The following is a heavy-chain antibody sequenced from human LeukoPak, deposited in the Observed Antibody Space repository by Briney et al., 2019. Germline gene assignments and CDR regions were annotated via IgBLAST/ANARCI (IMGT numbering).Heavy chain of an antibody. CDR3: VRLRYFGGFDY. V-gene: IGHV4-34*01. Sequence: SETLSLTCAVYGGSFSGYYWSWIRQPPGKGLEWIGEINHSGGTNYNPSLKSRVTISVDTSKNQFSLKLSSVTAADTAVYYCVRLRYFGGFDYWGQGTLVTVSS. J-gene: IGHJ4*02. CDR1: GGSFSGYY. D-gene: IGHD3-9*01. CDR2: INHSGGT.